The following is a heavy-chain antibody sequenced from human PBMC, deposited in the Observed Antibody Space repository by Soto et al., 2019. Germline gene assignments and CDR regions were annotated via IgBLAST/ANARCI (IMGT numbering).Heavy chain of an antibody. V-gene: IGHV3-30-3*01. D-gene: IGHD3-10*01. CDR1: GFTFSSYA. CDR3: ARDTYYYGSGSFPPGGYYYYGMDV. J-gene: IGHJ6*02. CDR2: ISYDGSNK. Sequence: PGGSLRLSCAASGFTFSSYAMHWVRQAPGKGLEWVAVISYDGSNKYYADSVKGRFTISRDNSKNTLYLQMNSLRAEDTTVYYCARDTYYYGSGSFPPGGYYYYGMDVWGQGTTVTVSS.